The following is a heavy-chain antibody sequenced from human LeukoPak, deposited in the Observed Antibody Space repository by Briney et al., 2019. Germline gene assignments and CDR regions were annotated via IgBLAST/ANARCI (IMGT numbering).Heavy chain of an antibody. D-gene: IGHD3-22*01. Sequence: SETLSLTCTVSGGSISSYYWSWIRQPPGKGLEWIGYIYYSGSTNYNPSLKSRVTISVDTSKNQFSLKLSSVIAADTAVYYCARDPSSGYWYNWFDPWGQGTLVTVSS. CDR3: ARDPSSGYWYNWFDP. V-gene: IGHV4-59*01. CDR2: IYYSGST. J-gene: IGHJ5*02. CDR1: GGSISSYY.